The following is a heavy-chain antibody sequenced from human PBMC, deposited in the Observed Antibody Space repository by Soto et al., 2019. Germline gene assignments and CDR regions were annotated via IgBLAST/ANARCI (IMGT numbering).Heavy chain of an antibody. Sequence: YGGHWVSKEKGKGLEWVATIGSAGDTYYPGSVKGRFTVSRESAKNSLYLQMNSLTAGDTAVYYFPKGPHSPSGYSYTAVWRKRTTVPVFS. CDR3: PKGPHSPSGYSYTAV. V-gene: IGHV3-13*01. J-gene: IGHJ6*03. CDR2: IGSAGDT. D-gene: IGHD3-10*01. CDR1: YG.